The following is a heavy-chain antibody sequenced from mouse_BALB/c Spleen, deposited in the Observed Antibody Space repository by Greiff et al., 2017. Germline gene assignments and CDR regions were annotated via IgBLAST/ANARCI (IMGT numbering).Heavy chain of an antibody. V-gene: IGHV5-6-4*01. CDR3: TRDQAHYFDY. Sequence: EVMLVESGGGLVKPGGSLKLSCAASGFTFSSYTMSWVRQTPEKRLEWVATISSGGSYTYYPDSVKGRFTISRDNAKNTLYLQMSSLKSEDTAMYYCTRDQAHYFDYWGQGTTLTVSS. CDR2: ISSGGSYT. J-gene: IGHJ2*01. CDR1: GFTFSSYT. D-gene: IGHD3-2*02.